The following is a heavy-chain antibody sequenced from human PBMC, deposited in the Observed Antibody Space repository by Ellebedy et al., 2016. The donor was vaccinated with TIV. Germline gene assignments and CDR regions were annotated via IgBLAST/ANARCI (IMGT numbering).Heavy chain of an antibody. CDR2: IHYSGTS. CDR1: GGSISTYY. V-gene: IGHV4-59*01. Sequence: MPSETLSLTCTVSGGSISTYYWSWIRQPPGKGLEWIGYIHYSGTSNYNPSLKSRVTVSVDTSKNHFSLKLRSVTAADTAVYYCARYLRRGYDYYGMDVWGQGTTVTVSS. J-gene: IGHJ6*02. CDR3: ARYLRRGYDYYGMDV.